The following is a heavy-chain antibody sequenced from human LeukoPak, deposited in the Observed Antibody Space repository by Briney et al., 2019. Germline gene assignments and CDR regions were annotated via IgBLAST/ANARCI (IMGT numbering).Heavy chain of an antibody. J-gene: IGHJ4*02. V-gene: IGHV5-51*01. Sequence: GESLKIYCQGSGYSFTSYWIGWVLQMPGKGLEWMGIICPGDSDTRYSPSFQGQVTISADKSTSTAYLQWSSLKDSDTAMYYCARSNGYCTSTSCYTSDYWSQGTLVTVSS. CDR1: GYSFTSYW. D-gene: IGHD2-2*02. CDR3: ARSNGYCTSTSCYTSDY. CDR2: ICPGDSDT.